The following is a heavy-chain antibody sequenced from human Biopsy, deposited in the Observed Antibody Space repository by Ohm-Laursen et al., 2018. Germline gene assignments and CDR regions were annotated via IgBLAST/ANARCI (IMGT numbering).Heavy chain of an antibody. V-gene: IGHV1-2*02. CDR2: ISPKSGGT. CDR1: GFSFTGYY. J-gene: IGHJ6*02. Sequence: SVKVSCKASGFSFTGYYIHWVRQAPGQGLEWMGWISPKSGGTNYAQKFQGRVTMTADTSTDIAYMELRSLRSDDTAIYYCARDRYRWDIAAVVAAHYNEKYYALDVWGQGTTVTVSS. D-gene: IGHD2-15*01. CDR3: ARDRYRWDIAAVVAAHYNEKYYALDV.